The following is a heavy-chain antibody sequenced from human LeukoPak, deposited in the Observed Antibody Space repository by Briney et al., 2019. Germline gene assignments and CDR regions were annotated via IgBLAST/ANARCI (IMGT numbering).Heavy chain of an antibody. V-gene: IGHV1-69*04. CDR2: IIPILGIA. CDR1: GGTFSSYA. J-gene: IGHJ6*03. CDR3: ARVEGYRGYYMDV. Sequence: GASVKVSCKASGGTFSSYAISWVRQAPGQGLEWMGRIIPILGIANYAQKFQGRVTITTDESTSTAYMELSSLRSEDTAVYYCARVEGYRGYYMDVWGKGTTVTVSS. D-gene: IGHD5-18*01.